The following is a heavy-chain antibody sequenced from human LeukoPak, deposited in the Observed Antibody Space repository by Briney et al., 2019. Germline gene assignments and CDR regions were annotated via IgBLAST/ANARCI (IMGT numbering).Heavy chain of an antibody. Sequence: PGGSLRLSCAASGFTFSSYSMNWVRQAPGKGLEWVSSISSSSSYIYYADSVKGRFTVSRDNAKNSLYLQMNSLRAEDTAVYYCARVYCSGGSCPAAAVWGQGTMVTVSS. CDR2: ISSSSSYI. V-gene: IGHV3-21*01. CDR3: ARVYCSGGSCPAAAV. D-gene: IGHD2-15*01. CDR1: GFTFSSYS. J-gene: IGHJ3*01.